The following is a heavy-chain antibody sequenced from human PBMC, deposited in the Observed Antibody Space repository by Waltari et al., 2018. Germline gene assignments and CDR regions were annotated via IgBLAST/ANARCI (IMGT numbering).Heavy chain of an antibody. CDR2: ILNKGKKN. CDR3: SRDYCDRSNCHGMDV. D-gene: IGHD3-22*01. J-gene: IGHJ6*02. V-gene: IGHV3-30*04. CDR1: EFTFSSYA. Sequence: QVQLVESGGGVVQPGRSLRLSCAASEFTFSSYAMHWVRQAPGKGVGWVEVILNKGKKNYDVDSVKGRFTNSRDNSKKTLYMQMNSLRVEDTAVYYCSRDYCDRSNCHGMDVWGQGTTVTVSS.